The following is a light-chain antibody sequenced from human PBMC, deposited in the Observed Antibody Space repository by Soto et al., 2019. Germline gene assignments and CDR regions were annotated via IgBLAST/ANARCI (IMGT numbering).Light chain of an antibody. V-gene: IGKV1-5*01. J-gene: IGKJ5*01. Sequence: DIQMTQSPSTLYSSVGDRVTITCRASQSISSWLAWYQQKPGKAPKLLIYDASSLESGVPSRFSGSGSGTEFTLTISSLKTDDVATYDCQQYNSYTITFGQGTRLEIK. CDR3: QQYNSYTIT. CDR2: DAS. CDR1: QSISSW.